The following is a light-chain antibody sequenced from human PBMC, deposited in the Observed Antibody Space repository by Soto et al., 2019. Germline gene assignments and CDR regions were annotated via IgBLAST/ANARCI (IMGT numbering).Light chain of an antibody. J-gene: IGLJ1*01. CDR1: SNDVGSYNS. CDR3: CSYAGSSTFPYV. Sequence: QSVLTQPASVYGSPGQSIAISCTGTSNDVGSYNSVSWYQQHPGKAPKLMIYEGSKRPSGVSNRFSGSKSGNTASLTISGLQAEDEADYYCCSYAGSSTFPYVFGTGTKLTVL. CDR2: EGS. V-gene: IGLV2-23*03.